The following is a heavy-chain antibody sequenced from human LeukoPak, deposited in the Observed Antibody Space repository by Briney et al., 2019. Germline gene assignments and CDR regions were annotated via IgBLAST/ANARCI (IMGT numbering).Heavy chain of an antibody. J-gene: IGHJ4*02. D-gene: IGHD3-9*01. CDR1: GASITSYY. Sequence: SETLSLTCTVSGASITSYYWNWIRQPPGKGLEWIGYFYYSGSTNYNPSLKSRVTISVDTSRNRFSLNLSSVTAADTAVYYCAGTYYDSLTDYYIAYWGQGTLVTVSS. CDR2: FYYSGST. V-gene: IGHV4-59*12. CDR3: AGTYYDSLTDYYIAY.